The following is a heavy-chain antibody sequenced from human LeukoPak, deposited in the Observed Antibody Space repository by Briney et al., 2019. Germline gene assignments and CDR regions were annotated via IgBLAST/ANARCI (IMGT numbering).Heavy chain of an antibody. D-gene: IGHD3-22*01. CDR1: GFPFSRYS. Sequence: PGGSLKLSCAASGFPFSRYSMNWVRQAPGKGLGLVSYISSSRSYIYYADSVKGRVTISRDNAKNSLYLQMNSLRAEDTAVYYCARDSSGYYDFDYWGQGTLVTVSS. V-gene: IGHV3-21*01. CDR3: ARDSSGYYDFDY. J-gene: IGHJ4*02. CDR2: ISSSRSYI.